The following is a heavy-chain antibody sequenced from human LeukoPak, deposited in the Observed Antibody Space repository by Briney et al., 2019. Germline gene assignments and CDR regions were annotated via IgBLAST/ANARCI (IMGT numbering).Heavy chain of an antibody. CDR3: AREDSSGWSVSYNWFDS. CDR1: GYTFTGYY. V-gene: IGHV1-2*06. J-gene: IGHJ5*01. D-gene: IGHD6-19*01. Sequence: ASVKVSCKASGYTFTGYYMHWVRQAPGQGLEWMGRISPNSGGTNYAQKFQGRVTMTRDTSISTAYMELSRLRSDDTAVYYCAREDSSGWSVSYNWFDSWGQGTLVTVSS. CDR2: ISPNSGGT.